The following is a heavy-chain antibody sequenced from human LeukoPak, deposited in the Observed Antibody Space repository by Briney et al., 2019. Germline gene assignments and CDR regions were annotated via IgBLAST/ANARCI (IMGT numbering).Heavy chain of an antibody. V-gene: IGHV3-66*01. CDR2: IYSGGST. Sequence: PGGPLRLSCAASGFTVSSNYMSWVRQAPGKGLEWVSVIYSGGSTYYADSVKGRFTISRDNSKNTLYLQMNSLRAEDTAVYYCARGGVGLAVDYWGQGTLVTVSS. CDR3: ARGGVGLAVDY. D-gene: IGHD1-26*01. J-gene: IGHJ4*02. CDR1: GFTVSSNY.